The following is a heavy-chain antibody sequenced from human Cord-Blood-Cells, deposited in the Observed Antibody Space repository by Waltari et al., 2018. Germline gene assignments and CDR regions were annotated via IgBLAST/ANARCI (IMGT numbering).Heavy chain of an antibody. V-gene: IGHV4-39*01. Sequence: QLQLQESGPGLVKPSETLSLTCTGSGGSISSSSYYWGWIRQPPGKGLEWIGSIYYSGSTYYNPSLKSRVTISVDTSKNQFSLKLSSVTAADTAVYYCARLSTTVSSYYMDVWGKGTTVTVSS. D-gene: IGHD4-4*01. CDR3: ARLSTTVSSYYMDV. J-gene: IGHJ6*03. CDR1: GGSISSSSYY. CDR2: IYYSGST.